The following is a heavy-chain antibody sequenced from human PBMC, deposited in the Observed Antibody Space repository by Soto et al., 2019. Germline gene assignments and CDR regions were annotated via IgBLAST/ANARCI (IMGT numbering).Heavy chain of an antibody. CDR2: ISAYNGNT. D-gene: IGHD3-10*01. CDR3: ASQRITMVRGVDDAFDI. Sequence: ASVKVSCKGSGYTFTSYGIIWVRQAPGQGLEWMGWISAYNGNTNYAQKLQGRVTMTTDTSTSTAYMELRSLRSDDTAVYYCASQRITMVRGVDDAFDIWGQGTMVTVSS. V-gene: IGHV1-18*01. CDR1: GYTFTSYG. J-gene: IGHJ3*02.